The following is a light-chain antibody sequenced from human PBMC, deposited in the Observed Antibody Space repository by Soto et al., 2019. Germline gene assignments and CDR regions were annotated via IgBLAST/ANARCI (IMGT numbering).Light chain of an antibody. CDR2: DTS. Sequence: DIQMTQSPSFLSASVGDRVAIPCRASQTVSTFLNWYQWKPGKAPTLLITDTSTLRTGVPARFSGSGSGTDFTLTISSMQPEDFAIYYCQQNYSTPVTFGGGTTVEIK. J-gene: IGKJ4*01. CDR3: QQNYSTPVT. CDR1: QTVSTF. V-gene: IGKV1-39*01.